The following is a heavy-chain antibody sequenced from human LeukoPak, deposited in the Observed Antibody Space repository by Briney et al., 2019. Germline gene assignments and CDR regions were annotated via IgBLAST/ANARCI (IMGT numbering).Heavy chain of an antibody. J-gene: IGHJ4*02. V-gene: IGHV4-61*02. D-gene: IGHD6-6*01. Sequence: PSQTLSLTCTVSGGSISSGDYYWSWIRQPPGKGLEWIGRMHTGGSTNYNPSLKSRVTISVDTSKNQFSLKLSSVTAADTAVYYCARGKIQRQSIAARPVIWNYWGQGTLVTVSS. CDR3: ARGKIQRQSIAARPVIWNY. CDR2: MHTGGST. CDR1: GGSISSGDYY.